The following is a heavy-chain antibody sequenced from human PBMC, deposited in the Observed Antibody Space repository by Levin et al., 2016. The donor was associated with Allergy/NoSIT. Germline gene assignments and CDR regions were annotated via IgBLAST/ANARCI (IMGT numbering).Heavy chain of an antibody. V-gene: IGHV3-7*03. CDR3: ARGRWGQDY. Sequence: GESLKISCAASGFTFSSYWMSWVRQAPGKGLEWVANIKQDGSEKYYVDSVKGRFTISRDNAKNSLYLQMNSLRAEDTAVYYCARGRWGQDYWGQGTLVTVSS. CDR1: GFTFSSYW. J-gene: IGHJ4*02. CDR2: IKQDGSEK. D-gene: IGHD7-27*01.